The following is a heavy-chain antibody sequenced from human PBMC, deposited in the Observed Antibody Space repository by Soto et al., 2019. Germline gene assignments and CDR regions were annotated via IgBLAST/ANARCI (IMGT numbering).Heavy chain of an antibody. D-gene: IGHD3-3*01. V-gene: IGHV1-18*01. CDR3: ARDGETYYDFWSGYYTYNWFDP. CDR2: ISAYNGNT. CDR1: GYTFTSYG. J-gene: IGHJ5*02. Sequence: QVQLVQSGAEVKKPGASVKVSCKASGYTFTSYGISWVRQAPGQGLEWMGWISAYNGNTNYAQKGQGRVTMTKDTSTSTAYMELRSLRSDDTAVYYCARDGETYYDFWSGYYTYNWFDPWGQGTLVTVSS.